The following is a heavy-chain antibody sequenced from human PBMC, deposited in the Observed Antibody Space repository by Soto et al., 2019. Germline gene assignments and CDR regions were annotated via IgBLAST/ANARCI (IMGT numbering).Heavy chain of an antibody. Sequence: EVQLLESGGGLVQPGGSLRLSCAASGFTFSRHAMSWVRQAPGEGLEWVSTLDAGDTTYYADSVKDRFTISRDNARNTLSLQMNSLRVEDTAVYYCAKDPRAYSTHMGYFSDHWGQGTLVTVSS. CDR2: LDAGDTT. CDR1: GFTFSRHA. D-gene: IGHD6-13*01. V-gene: IGHV3-23*01. CDR3: AKDPRAYSTHMGYFSDH. J-gene: IGHJ4*02.